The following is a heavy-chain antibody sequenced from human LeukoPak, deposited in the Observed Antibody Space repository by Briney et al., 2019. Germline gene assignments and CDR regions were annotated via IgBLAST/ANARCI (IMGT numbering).Heavy chain of an antibody. J-gene: IGHJ3*02. D-gene: IGHD3-16*02. CDR2: ISSTGTYI. CDR1: GYTFRDYS. V-gene: IGHV3-21*01. CDR3: VSGNDPDYVWGTYRLDAFDI. Sequence: GGSLRLSCAASGYTFRDYSVNWVRQVPGKGLEWVSSISSTGTYIYYADSVKGRFTISRDNAKNSLFLQMNSLRDEDTAVYCCVSGNDPDYVWGTYRLDAFDIWGQGTMVIVSS.